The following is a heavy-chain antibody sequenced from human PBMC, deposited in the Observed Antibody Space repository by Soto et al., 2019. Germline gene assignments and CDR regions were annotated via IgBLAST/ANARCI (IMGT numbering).Heavy chain of an antibody. CDR3: ARDRNSNPNYYYHYMDV. J-gene: IGHJ6*03. CDR1: GFTFSSYG. D-gene: IGHD4-4*01. Sequence: QVQLVESGGGVVQSGRSLRLSCPASGFTFSSYGMHWVRQAPGKGLEWVAVIWNDGSNKYYANSVKGRFTISRDNSKNTSYLQMNSLTAEDTAVYYCARDRNSNPNYYYHYMDVWGEGTTVTVSS. CDR2: IWNDGSNK. V-gene: IGHV3-33*01.